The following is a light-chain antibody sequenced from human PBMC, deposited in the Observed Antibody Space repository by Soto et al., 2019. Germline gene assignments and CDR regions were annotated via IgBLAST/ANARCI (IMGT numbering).Light chain of an antibody. CDR2: GDS. J-gene: IGLJ3*02. CDR1: SSNIGAGYN. CDR3: QSYDSSQSRWL. V-gene: IGLV1-40*01. Sequence: QSVLTQPPSVSGAPGQRVTISCTGSSSNIGAGYNVHWYQQVPGTAPKLLIYGDSNRPSGVPDRFSGSKSGTSASLAITGLQAEDDADYYCQSYDSSQSRWLFGGGTNLTVL.